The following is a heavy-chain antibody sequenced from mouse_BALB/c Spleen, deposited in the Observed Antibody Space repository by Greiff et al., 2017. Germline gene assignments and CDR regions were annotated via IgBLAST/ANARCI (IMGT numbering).Heavy chain of an antibody. CDR1: GYTFTSYW. J-gene: IGHJ4*01. D-gene: IGHD2-1*01. Sequence: VQLQESGAELARPGASVKLSCKASGYTFTSYWMQWVKQRPGQGLEWIGAIYPGDGDTRYTQKFKGKATLTADKSSSTAYMQLSSLASEDSAVYYCARGHGNLYAMDYWGQGTSVTVSS. CDR2: IYPGDGDT. CDR3: ARGHGNLYAMDY. V-gene: IGHV1-87*01.